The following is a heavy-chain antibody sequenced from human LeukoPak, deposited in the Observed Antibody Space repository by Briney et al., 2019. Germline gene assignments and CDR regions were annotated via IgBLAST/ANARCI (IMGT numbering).Heavy chain of an antibody. J-gene: IGHJ4*02. V-gene: IGHV1-2*02. CDR2: INPNSGGT. CDR1: GYTFTGNY. Sequence: ASVKVSCKASGYTFTGNYMHWVRPAPGQGLAWMGWINPNSGGTNYAQKFQGRVTMTRDTSISTAYMELSGLRSDDTAVYYCARDRCSGASCYLFDYWGQGTLVTVSS. CDR3: ARDRCSGASCYLFDY. D-gene: IGHD2-15*01.